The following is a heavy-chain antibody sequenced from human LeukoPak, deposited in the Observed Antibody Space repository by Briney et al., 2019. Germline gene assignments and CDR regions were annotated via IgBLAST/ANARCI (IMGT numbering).Heavy chain of an antibody. CDR3: ARVVGMSMIEGFDY. J-gene: IGHJ4*02. CDR2: IYTSGST. V-gene: IGHV4-61*02. CDR1: GGSISSGSYY. D-gene: IGHD3-22*01. Sequence: KPSETLSLTCTVSGGSISSGSYYWSWIRQPAGKGLEWIGRIYTSGSTNYNPSLKSRVTISVDTSKNQFSLKLSSVTAADTAVYYCARVVGMSMIEGFDYWGQGTLVTVSS.